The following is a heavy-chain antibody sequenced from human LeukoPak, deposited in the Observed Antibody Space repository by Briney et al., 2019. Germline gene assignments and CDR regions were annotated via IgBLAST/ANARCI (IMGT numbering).Heavy chain of an antibody. J-gene: IGHJ4*02. Sequence: PGRSLRLSCAASGFTFSSCGMHWVRQAPGKGLEWVAVIWYDGSNKYYADSVKGRFTISRDNSKNTLYLQMNSLRAEDTAVYYCASLDGYTDYWGQGTLVTVSS. CDR2: IWYDGSNK. D-gene: IGHD5-24*01. CDR3: ASLDGYTDY. V-gene: IGHV3-33*01. CDR1: GFTFSSCG.